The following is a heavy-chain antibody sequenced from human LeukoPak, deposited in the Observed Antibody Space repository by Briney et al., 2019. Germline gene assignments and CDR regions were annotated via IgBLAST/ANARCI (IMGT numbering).Heavy chain of an antibody. CDR3: ARDRSEFDY. Sequence: SETLSLTCTVSGGSISSYYWSWIRQPPGKGLEWIGYIYYSGSTNYNPSLKSRVTISVDTSKNQFSLKLSSVTAADTAVYYCARDRSEFDYWGQGTLVTVSS. J-gene: IGHJ4*02. V-gene: IGHV4-59*01. D-gene: IGHD3-10*01. CDR1: GGSISSYY. CDR2: IYYSGST.